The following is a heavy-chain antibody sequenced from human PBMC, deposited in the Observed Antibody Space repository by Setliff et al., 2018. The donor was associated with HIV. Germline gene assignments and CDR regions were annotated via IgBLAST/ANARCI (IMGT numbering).Heavy chain of an antibody. V-gene: IGHV4-4*02. CDR2: IYHGGST. CDR3: ARATPGYNYGSRHAFDI. D-gene: IGHD5-18*01. J-gene: IGHJ3*02. Sequence: SETLSLTCAVFGGSISSSNWWSWVRQPPGKGLEWIGEIYHGGSTNYNPSLKSRVTISVDKSKNQFSLKLSSVTAADTAVYYCARATPGYNYGSRHAFDIWGQGTKVTVSS. CDR1: GGSISSSNW.